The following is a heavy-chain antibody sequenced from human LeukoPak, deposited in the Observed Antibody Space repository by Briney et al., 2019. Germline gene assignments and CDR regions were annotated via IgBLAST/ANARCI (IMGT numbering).Heavy chain of an antibody. J-gene: IGHJ4*02. CDR1: GGSISGYY. D-gene: IGHD6-19*01. Sequence: SETLSLTCTVSGGSISGYYWSWIRQPPGKGLEWIGYIYYSGSTYYNPSLKSRVTISVDTSKNQFSLKLSSVTAADTAVYYCAREAVAGAPYFDYWGQGTLVTVSS. CDR2: IYYSGST. V-gene: IGHV4-59*12. CDR3: AREAVAGAPYFDY.